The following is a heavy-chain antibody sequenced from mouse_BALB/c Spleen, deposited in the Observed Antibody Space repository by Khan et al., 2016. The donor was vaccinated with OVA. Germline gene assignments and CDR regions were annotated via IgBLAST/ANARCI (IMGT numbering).Heavy chain of an antibody. Sequence: EVQLVESGGDLVKPGGSLKLSCAASGFTFSTYGMSWVRQTPDKRLEWVATVSTGGGYTYYPDCVKGRFTISRDNAKNNLYLQMSSLKSEDTAMFYCARLAYYYDSEGFAYWGQGTLVTVSA. J-gene: IGHJ3*01. CDR3: ARLAYYYDSEGFAY. V-gene: IGHV5-6*01. CDR2: VSTGGGYT. CDR1: GFTFSTYG. D-gene: IGHD1-1*01.